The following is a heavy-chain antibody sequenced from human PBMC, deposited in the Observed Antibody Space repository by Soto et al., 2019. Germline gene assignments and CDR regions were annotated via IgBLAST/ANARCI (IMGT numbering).Heavy chain of an antibody. CDR3: ARDGYFDH. V-gene: IGHV1-18*01. CDR1: GYTFTSYG. J-gene: IGHJ4*02. CDR2: ISANNGNT. Sequence: QVQLVQSGAEVKQPGDSVRVSCKASGYTFTSYGIGWVRQAPGQGLEWMGWISANNGNTKYAQKVQGRVTMTTDASTSTAYMELRSLRSDDAAVYYCARDGYFDHWGQGTLFTVAS.